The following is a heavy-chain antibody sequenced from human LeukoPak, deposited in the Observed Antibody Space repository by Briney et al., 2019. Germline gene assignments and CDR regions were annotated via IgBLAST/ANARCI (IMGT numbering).Heavy chain of an antibody. CDR1: GFTFSSYD. Sequence: GGSLRLSCAASGFTFSSYDMHWVRHATGKGLEWVSAIGTAGDTYYPGSVKGRFTISRENAKNSLYLQMNSLRAGDTAVYYCARDSGSYRRGAFDIWGQGTVVTVSS. V-gene: IGHV3-13*01. D-gene: IGHD1-26*01. CDR2: IGTAGDT. J-gene: IGHJ3*02. CDR3: ARDSGSYRRGAFDI.